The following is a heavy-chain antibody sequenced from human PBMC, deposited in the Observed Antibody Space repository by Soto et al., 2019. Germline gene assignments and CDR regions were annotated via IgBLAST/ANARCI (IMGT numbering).Heavy chain of an antibody. D-gene: IGHD3-3*01. CDR3: AKDFDYDFWSGYYPPYYFDY. V-gene: IGHV3-30*18. CDR2: ISYDGSNK. CDR1: GFTFSSYG. J-gene: IGHJ4*02. Sequence: PGGSLRLSCAASGFTFSSYGMHWVRQAPGKGLEWVAVISYDGSNKYYADSVKGRFTISRDNSKNTLYLQMNSLRAEDTAVYYCAKDFDYDFWSGYYPPYYFDYWGQGTLVTVSS.